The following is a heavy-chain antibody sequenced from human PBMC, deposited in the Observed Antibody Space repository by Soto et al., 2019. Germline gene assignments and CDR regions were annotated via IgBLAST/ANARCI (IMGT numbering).Heavy chain of an antibody. CDR2: ISGSGGST. V-gene: IGHV3-23*01. CDR1: GFTFSSYA. Sequence: EVQLLESGGGLVQPGGSLRLSCAASGFTFSSYAMSWVRQAPGKGLEWVSAISGSGGSTYYADSVKGRFTISRDNPKNTLYLQMNSLRAEDTAVYYWAKDDLFGAYCGGDCYSYFDYWGKGTLVTVSS. D-gene: IGHD2-21*02. J-gene: IGHJ4*02. CDR3: AKDDLFGAYCGGDCYSYFDY.